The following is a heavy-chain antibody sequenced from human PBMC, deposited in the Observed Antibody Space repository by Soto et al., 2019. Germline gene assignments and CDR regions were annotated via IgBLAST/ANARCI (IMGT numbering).Heavy chain of an antibody. CDR2: ISWNSGSI. V-gene: IGHV3-9*01. CDR1: GFTFDDYA. CDR3: AKTSIAGAFDY. D-gene: IGHD6-13*01. Sequence: GGSLRLSCAASGFTFDDYAMHWVRQAPGKGLEWVSGISWNSGSIGYADSVKGRFTISRDNAKNSLYLQMNSLRAEDTALYYCAKTSIAGAFDYWGQGTLVTVS. J-gene: IGHJ4*02.